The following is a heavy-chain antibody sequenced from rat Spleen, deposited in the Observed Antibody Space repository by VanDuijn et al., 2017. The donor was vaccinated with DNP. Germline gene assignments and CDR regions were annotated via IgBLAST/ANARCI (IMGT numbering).Heavy chain of an antibody. CDR1: GFTFSDYY. V-gene: IGHV5-22*01. CDR3: ARWNNYGPDY. D-gene: IGHD1-10*01. J-gene: IGHJ2*01. CDR2: ISYEGSST. Sequence: EVQLVESGGGLVQPGRSMKLSCAASGFTFSDYYMAWVRQAPKKGLEWVASISYEGSSTYYGDSVKGRFTISRDNAKSTLYLQMNSLRSEDTATYYCARWNNYGPDYWGQGVMVTVSS.